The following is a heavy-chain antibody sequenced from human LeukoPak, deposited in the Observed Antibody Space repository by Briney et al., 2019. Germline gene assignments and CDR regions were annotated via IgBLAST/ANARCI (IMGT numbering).Heavy chain of an antibody. J-gene: IGHJ4*02. CDR1: GFTFSSYT. D-gene: IGHD5-18*01. CDR3: AREARGCSYGARYDIDY. V-gene: IGHV3-48*01. Sequence: GGSLRLSCAASGFTFSSYTMTWVRQAPGKGLEWVSYISTASSAIDYADSVKGRFTVSRDNAKNSLYLQMNSLRAEDTAVYYCAREARGCSYGARYDIDYWGQGTLVTVSS. CDR2: ISTASSAI.